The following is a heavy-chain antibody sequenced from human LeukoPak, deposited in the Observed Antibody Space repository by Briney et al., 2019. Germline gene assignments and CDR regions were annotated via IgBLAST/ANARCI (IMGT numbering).Heavy chain of an antibody. CDR3: AKAHRIAARHGAFDI. D-gene: IGHD6-6*01. V-gene: IGHV3-23*01. CDR2: ISPGGGTT. J-gene: IGHJ3*02. Sequence: GGSLRLSCAVSGFAFGSEAMSWVRQSPARGLEWVASISPGGGTTYYADYVKGRFTISRDNSKNTLYLQMNSLRAEDTAVYYCAKAHRIAARHGAFDIWGQGTMVTVSS. CDR1: GFAFGSEA.